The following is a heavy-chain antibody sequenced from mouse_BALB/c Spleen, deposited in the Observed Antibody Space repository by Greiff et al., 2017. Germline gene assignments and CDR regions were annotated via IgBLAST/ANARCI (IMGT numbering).Heavy chain of an antibody. CDR2: INPSNGGT. V-gene: IGHV1S81*02. J-gene: IGHJ1*01. CDR3: TRDYGNYVWYFDV. CDR1: GYTFTSYY. D-gene: IGHD2-1*01. Sequence: QVQLKQPGAELVKPGASVKLSCKASGYTFTSYYMYWVKQRPGQGLEWIGGINPSNGGTNFNEKFKSKATLTVDKSSSTAYMQLSSLTSEDSEVYYCTRDYGNYVWYFDVWGAGTTVTVSS.